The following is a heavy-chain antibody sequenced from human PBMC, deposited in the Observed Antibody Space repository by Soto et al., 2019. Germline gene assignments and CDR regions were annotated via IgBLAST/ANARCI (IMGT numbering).Heavy chain of an antibody. CDR2: IIPIFGTA. CDR1: GGTFSSYA. D-gene: IGHD1-7*01. CDR3: AHKTGTTHNWFDP. Sequence: SVKVSCKASGGTFSSYAISWVRQAPGQGLEWMGGIIPIFGTANYAQKFQGRVTITADESTSTAYMELSSLRSEDTAVYYYAHKTGTTHNWFDPWGQGTLVTVS. J-gene: IGHJ5*02. V-gene: IGHV1-69*13.